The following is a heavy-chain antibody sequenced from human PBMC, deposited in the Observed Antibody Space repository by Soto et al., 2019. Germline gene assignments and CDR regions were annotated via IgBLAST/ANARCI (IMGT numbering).Heavy chain of an antibody. Sequence: SETLSLTCTVSGGSMSSYYWSWIRQPPGKGLEWIGYIYYSGSTIYNPSLKSRVTISVDTSKNQFSLKLSSVTAADTAVYYCARHLLLYYYDSSGYYLRDAFDIWGQGTMVT. CDR2: IYYSGST. CDR1: GGSMSSYY. D-gene: IGHD3-22*01. CDR3: ARHLLLYYYDSSGYYLRDAFDI. V-gene: IGHV4-59*08. J-gene: IGHJ3*02.